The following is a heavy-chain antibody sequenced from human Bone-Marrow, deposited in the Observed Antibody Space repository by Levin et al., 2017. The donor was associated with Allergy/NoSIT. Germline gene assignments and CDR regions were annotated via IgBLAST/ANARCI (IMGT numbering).Heavy chain of an antibody. CDR3: ARDLRGADDY. CDR2: MNPNSGNK. V-gene: IGHV1-8*01. D-gene: IGHD3-10*01. Sequence: PGESLKISCKASGYTFTSFDINWVRQATGQGLEWMGWMNPNSGNKGYAQKFQGRVTLTMDTSISTAYMELSSLRSEDTAVYYCARDLRGADDYWGQGTLVTVSS. J-gene: IGHJ4*02. CDR1: GYTFTSFD.